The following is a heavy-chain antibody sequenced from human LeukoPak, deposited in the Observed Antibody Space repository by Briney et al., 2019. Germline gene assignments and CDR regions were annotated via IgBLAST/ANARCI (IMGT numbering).Heavy chain of an antibody. CDR3: AKPKAASSGSGRYFDY. J-gene: IGHJ4*02. V-gene: IGHV3-23*01. CDR1: GFTFSNYA. CDR2: ISGSGDST. D-gene: IGHD6-13*01. Sequence: PGGSLRLSCAASGFTFSNYAMSWVRQAPGKGLEWVAAISGSGDSTYYADSVKGRFTVSRDNSKNTLYLQMSGLRAEDTVLYYCAKPKAASSGSGRYFDYWGQGTLVTVSS.